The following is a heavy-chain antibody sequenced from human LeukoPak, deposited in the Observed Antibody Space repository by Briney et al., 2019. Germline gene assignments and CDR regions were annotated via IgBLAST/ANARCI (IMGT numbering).Heavy chain of an antibody. J-gene: IGHJ4*02. Sequence: GGSLRLSCAVSGFTFKSTFMNWVRQAPGKGLEWVSSISSSGSYVHYADAVKGRFPVSRDNDNDTLYLDMTGLSAEDSATYYCTRAYGARDDWGQGTVVTVSS. V-gene: IGHV3-21*01. CDR3: TRAYGARDD. D-gene: IGHD4-17*01. CDR2: ISSSGSYV. CDR1: GFTFKSTF.